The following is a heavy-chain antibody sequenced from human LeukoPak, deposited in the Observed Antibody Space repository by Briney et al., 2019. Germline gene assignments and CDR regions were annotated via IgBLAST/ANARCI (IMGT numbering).Heavy chain of an antibody. CDR2: IYTTRSQ. CDR3: ARHRAEMAKITDDAFDI. V-gene: IGHV4-4*09. Sequence: PSETLSLTCTVYGSSIGTYCWSWVRQPGGKGLEWVGSIYTTRSQHYNPSLKSRVTMSLDTSKTQFSLRLSSVTAADTAVFYCARHRAEMAKITDDAFDIWGQGTMVTVSS. D-gene: IGHD5-24*01. CDR1: GSSIGTYC. J-gene: IGHJ3*02.